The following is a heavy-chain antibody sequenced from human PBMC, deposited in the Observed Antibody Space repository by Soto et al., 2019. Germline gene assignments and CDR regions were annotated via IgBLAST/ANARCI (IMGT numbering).Heavy chain of an antibody. CDR2: FDPEDGET. V-gene: IGHV1-24*01. J-gene: IGHJ5*02. Sequence: ASVKVSCKVSGYTLTELSMHWVRRAPGKGLEWMGGFDPEDGETIYAQKFQGRVTMTEDTSTDTAYMELSSLRSEDTAVYYCATRGPTVTTWIWFDPWGQGTLVTVSS. CDR1: GYTLTELS. CDR3: ATRGPTVTTWIWFDP. D-gene: IGHD4-4*01.